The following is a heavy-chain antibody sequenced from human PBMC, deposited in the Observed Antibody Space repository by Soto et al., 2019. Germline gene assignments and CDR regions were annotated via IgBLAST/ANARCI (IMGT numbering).Heavy chain of an antibody. D-gene: IGHD2-2*01. V-gene: IGHV1-69*02. J-gene: IGHJ4*02. CDR3: ASEYCSSTGCYHRGPC. CDR2: IIPILGIA. Sequence: QVQLVQSGAEVKKPGSSVKVSCKASGGTFSSYTISWVRQAPGQGLEWMGRIIPILGIANYAQKFQGRVTSTEDKATSTAYMELSSLRSEDTAVYYCASEYCSSTGCYHRGPCWGQGTLVTVSS. CDR1: GGTFSSYT.